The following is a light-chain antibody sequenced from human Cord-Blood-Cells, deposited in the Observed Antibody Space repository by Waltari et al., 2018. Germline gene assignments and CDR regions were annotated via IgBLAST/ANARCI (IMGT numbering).Light chain of an antibody. CDR1: PSISSC. Sequence: IQITQSPSTLSASVGDRVTITCRTSPSISSCLAWYQQKQGKAPKLLIYKASSLESGGPSRFSGSGSGTEFTLTISILQPDDFATYYCQQYNSYSLTFGGGTKVEIK. CDR3: QQYNSYSLT. J-gene: IGKJ4*01. CDR2: KAS. V-gene: IGKV1-5*03.